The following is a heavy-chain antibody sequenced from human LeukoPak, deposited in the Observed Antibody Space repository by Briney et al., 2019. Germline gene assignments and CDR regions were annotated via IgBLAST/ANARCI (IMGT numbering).Heavy chain of an antibody. Sequence: GRSLRLSCAASGFIFGNYGMHWVRQAPGKGLEWVAIISYDGSYKYYTDSVKGRVTISRDNSKDTLYLEMNSLTAEDTAVYFCARDPGYGQYMDCWGQGTLVTVSS. CDR1: GFIFGNYG. V-gene: IGHV3-30*03. D-gene: IGHD4-17*01. J-gene: IGHJ4*02. CDR3: ARDPGYGQYMDC. CDR2: ISYDGSYK.